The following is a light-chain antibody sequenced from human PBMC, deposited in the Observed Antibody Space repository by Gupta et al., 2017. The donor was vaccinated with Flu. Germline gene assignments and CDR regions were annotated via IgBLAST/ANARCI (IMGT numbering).Light chain of an antibody. CDR1: RSVSVH. J-gene: IGKJ2*01. CDR3: QQYDAWPHS. V-gene: IGKV3-15*01. Sequence: EGTVTLYCRAMRSVSVHVAWYQQKPGKAPRVLIYGASTRATGVPARFSGRGSGTGFTLTIASLQAEDFAVYDCQQYDAWPHSCGQGSKVEIK. CDR2: GAS.